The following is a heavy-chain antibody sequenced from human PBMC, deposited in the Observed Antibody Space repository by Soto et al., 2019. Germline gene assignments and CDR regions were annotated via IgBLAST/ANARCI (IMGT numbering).Heavy chain of an antibody. CDR2: IYYSGST. CDR3: ATYKGYRYAQVMFAP. CDR1: GGSISSGGYY. J-gene: IGHJ5*02. D-gene: IGHD5-18*01. V-gene: IGHV4-31*03. Sequence: SETLSLTCTVSGGSISSGGYYWSWIRQHPGKGLEWIGYIYYSGSTYYNPSLKSRVTISVDTSRNQLSLKLSSVTAADTAVYYCATYKGYRYAQVMFAPWGQGTLVTVSS.